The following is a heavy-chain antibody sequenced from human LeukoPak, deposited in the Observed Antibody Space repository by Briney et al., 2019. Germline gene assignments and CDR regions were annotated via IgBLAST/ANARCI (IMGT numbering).Heavy chain of an antibody. CDR1: GGSISSYY. J-gene: IGHJ4*02. CDR3: ARSDYGDYVFDY. Sequence: SGTLSLTCAVSGGSISSYYWSWIRRPPGRGLEWIGYIYYSGSTNYNPSLKSRVTISVDTSKNQFSLKLSSVTAADTAVYYCARSDYGDYVFDYWGQGTLVTVSS. CDR2: IYYSGST. D-gene: IGHD4-17*01. V-gene: IGHV4-59*01.